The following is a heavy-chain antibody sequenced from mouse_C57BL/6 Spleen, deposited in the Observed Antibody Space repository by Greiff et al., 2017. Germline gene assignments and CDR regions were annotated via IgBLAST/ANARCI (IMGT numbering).Heavy chain of an antibody. CDR2: IGPGSGST. J-gene: IGHJ4*01. V-gene: IGHV1-77*01. Sequence: QVQLQQSGAELVKPGASVKISCKASGYTFTDYYINWVKQRPGQGLEWIGKIGPGSGSTYYNEKFKGKATLTADKSSSTAYMQLSSLTSEDSAVYFCAIITTVVARYYYAMDYWGQGTSVTVSS. CDR1: GYTFTDYY. CDR3: AIITTVVARYYYAMDY. D-gene: IGHD1-1*01.